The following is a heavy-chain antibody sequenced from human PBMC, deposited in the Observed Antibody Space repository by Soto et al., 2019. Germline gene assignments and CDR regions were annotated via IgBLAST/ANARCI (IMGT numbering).Heavy chain of an antibody. Sequence: SVKVSCKASGGAFSSYAISWVRQAPVQGLEWMGGIIPIFGTANYAQKFQGRVTMSVDTSKNQFSLKLRSAIVADTAVYHCARFVRSCSGTTCYTRADVWGQGTTVTVSS. CDR2: IIPIFGTA. CDR3: ARFVRSCSGTTCYTRADV. CDR1: GGAFSSYA. D-gene: IGHD2-2*02. J-gene: IGHJ6*02. V-gene: IGHV1-69*06.